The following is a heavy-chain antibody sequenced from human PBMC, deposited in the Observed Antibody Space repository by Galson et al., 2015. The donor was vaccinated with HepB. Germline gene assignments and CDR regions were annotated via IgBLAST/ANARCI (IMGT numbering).Heavy chain of an antibody. CDR2: IGGTGGDI. J-gene: IGHJ4*02. Sequence: SLRLSCAASGFTLGNYAMSWVRQALGKGLEWVSVIGGTGGDIDYADSVKGWFTISRDNSKNSLYPQMNSLRAEDTAVYYCARAQAGLEFDYWGQGTLVTVSS. V-gene: IGHV3-23*01. CDR3: ARAQAGLEFDY. D-gene: IGHD3-10*01. CDR1: GFTLGNYA.